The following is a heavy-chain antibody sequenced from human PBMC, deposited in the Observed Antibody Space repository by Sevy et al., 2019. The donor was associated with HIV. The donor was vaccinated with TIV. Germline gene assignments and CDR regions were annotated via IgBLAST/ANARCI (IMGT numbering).Heavy chain of an antibody. D-gene: IGHD2-15*01. CDR1: GFTFSSYS. CDR2: ISSSSSYI. CDR3: ARDLGYCSGGSCYGPWFDP. J-gene: IGHJ5*02. Sequence: GGSLRLSCAASGFTFSSYSMNWVRQAPGKGLEWVSSISSSSSYIYYADSVKGRFTISRDNAKSSLYLQMNSLRAEDTAVYYCARDLGYCSGGSCYGPWFDPWGQGTLVTVSS. V-gene: IGHV3-21*01.